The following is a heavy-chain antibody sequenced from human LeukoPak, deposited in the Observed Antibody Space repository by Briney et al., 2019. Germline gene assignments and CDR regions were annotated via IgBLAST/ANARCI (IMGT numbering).Heavy chain of an antibody. CDR2: IYYSGST. CDR3: ARSPSMVRGVIYWFDP. D-gene: IGHD3-10*01. V-gene: IGHV4-59*01. Sequence: SETLSLTCTVSGGSISSYYWSWIRQPPGKGLEWIGYIYYSGSTNYNPSLKSRVTISVDTSKNQFSLKLSSVTAADTAVYYCARSPSMVRGVIYWFDPWGQGTLVIVSS. CDR1: GGSISSYY. J-gene: IGHJ5*02.